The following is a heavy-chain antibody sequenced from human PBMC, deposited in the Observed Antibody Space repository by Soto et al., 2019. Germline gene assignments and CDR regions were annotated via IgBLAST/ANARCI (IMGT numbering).Heavy chain of an antibody. CDR2: INHSGST. CDR1: GGSFSGYY. CDR3: ARGSSARDY. J-gene: IGHJ4*02. Sequence: SETLSLTCAVYGGSFSGYYWSWIRQPPGKGLEWIGEINHSGSTNYNPSLKSRVTISVDTSKNQFSLKLSSVTAADTAVYYCARGSSARDYWGQGTLVTVSS. V-gene: IGHV4-34*01. D-gene: IGHD6-13*01.